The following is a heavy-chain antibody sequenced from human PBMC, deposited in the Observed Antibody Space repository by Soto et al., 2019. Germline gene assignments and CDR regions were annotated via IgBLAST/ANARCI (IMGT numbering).Heavy chain of an antibody. CDR2: INAGNGNT. CDR1: GYTFTSYA. CDR3: ARDGGYTYYYYGMDV. V-gene: IGHV1-3*01. D-gene: IGHD5-12*01. J-gene: IGHJ6*02. Sequence: ASVKVSCQASGYTFTSYAMHWVRQAPGQRLEWMAWINAGNGNTKYSQKFQGRVTITRDTSASTAYLQWSSLKASDTAMYYCARDGGYTYYYYGMDVWGQGTTVTVS.